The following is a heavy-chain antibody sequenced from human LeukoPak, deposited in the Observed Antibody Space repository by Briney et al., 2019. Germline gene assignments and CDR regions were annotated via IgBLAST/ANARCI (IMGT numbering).Heavy chain of an antibody. CDR3: ARRDFWSGYSDY. Sequence: ASVKVSCKASGYTFTSYDINWVRQATGQGLEWMGWMNPNSGNTGYAQKFQGRVTITRNTSISTAYMELSGLRSEDTAVYYCARRDFWSGYSDYWGQGTLVTVSS. J-gene: IGHJ4*02. D-gene: IGHD3-3*01. V-gene: IGHV1-8*03. CDR2: MNPNSGNT. CDR1: GYTFTSYD.